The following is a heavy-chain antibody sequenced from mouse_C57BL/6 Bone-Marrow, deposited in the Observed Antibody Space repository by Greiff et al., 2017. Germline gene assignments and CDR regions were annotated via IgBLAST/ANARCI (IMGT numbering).Heavy chain of an antibody. V-gene: IGHV5-17*01. Sequence: EVKLMESGGGLVKPGGSLKLSCAASGFTFSDYGMHWVRQAPEKGLEWVAYISSGSSTNYYADTVKGRFTISRDNAKNTLFLQSTSLRSEDTAMYYCARDDGYPAWFAYWGQGTLVTVSA. J-gene: IGHJ3*01. CDR2: ISSGSSTN. D-gene: IGHD2-3*01. CDR3: ARDDGYPAWFAY. CDR1: GFTFSDYG.